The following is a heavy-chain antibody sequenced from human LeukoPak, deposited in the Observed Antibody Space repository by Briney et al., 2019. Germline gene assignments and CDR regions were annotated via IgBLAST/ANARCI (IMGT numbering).Heavy chain of an antibody. CDR2: ISGSGTTT. CDR1: GFTFSSYA. J-gene: IGHJ1*01. V-gene: IGHV3-23*01. CDR3: ARAPSEIGGYYPEYFRH. Sequence: GSLRLSCAASGFTFSSYAMSWVRQAPGKGLEWVSGISGSGTTTYYADSVKGRFTISRDNSKNTLYLQMNSLRAEDTAVYYCARAPSEIGGYYPEYFRHWGQGTLVTVSS. D-gene: IGHD3-22*01.